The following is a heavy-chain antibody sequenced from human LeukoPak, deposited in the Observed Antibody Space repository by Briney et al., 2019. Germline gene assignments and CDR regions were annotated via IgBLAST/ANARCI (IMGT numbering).Heavy chain of an antibody. D-gene: IGHD3-22*01. Sequence: GASVEVSCKASGGTFSSYAIGWVRQAPGQGLEWMGGIIPIFGTANYAQKFQGRVTITTDESTSTAYMELSSLRSEDTAVYYCARGEPNYYDSSAGPLDYWGQGTLVTVSS. CDR2: IIPIFGTA. CDR1: GGTFSSYA. V-gene: IGHV1-69*05. CDR3: ARGEPNYYDSSAGPLDY. J-gene: IGHJ4*02.